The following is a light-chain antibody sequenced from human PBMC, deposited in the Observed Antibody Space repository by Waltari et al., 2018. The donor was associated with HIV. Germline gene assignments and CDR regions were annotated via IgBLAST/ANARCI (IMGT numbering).Light chain of an antibody. CDR1: QSLAHSNGNTY. J-gene: IGKJ2*01. V-gene: IGKV2-24*01. CDR2: KVS. Sequence: DVVMTQTLLSSPVVVGQSASISCWSSQSLAHSNGNTYLSWLHVRPGQPPRLLLYKVSSRFSGVPDRISGTGAGTNFTLRISRVEPEDVGLYFCMQATHFPRTFGQGTKLQI. CDR3: MQATHFPRT.